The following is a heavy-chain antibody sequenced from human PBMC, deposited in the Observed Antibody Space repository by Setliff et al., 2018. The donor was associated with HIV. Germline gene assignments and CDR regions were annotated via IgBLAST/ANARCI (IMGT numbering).Heavy chain of an antibody. CDR1: GFTFSSYW. CDR2: ISHSGIT. Sequence: PGGSLRLSCAASGFTFSSYWMHWVRQAPGKGLEWIGYISHSGITYYNPSLKSRVTISVDTSKNHFSLRLSSVTAADTAVYYCARATVLTGDRYYYYYYYMDVWGEGTTVTVSS. V-gene: IGHV4-59*12. D-gene: IGHD7-27*01. CDR3: ARATVLTGDRYYYYYYYMDV. J-gene: IGHJ6*03.